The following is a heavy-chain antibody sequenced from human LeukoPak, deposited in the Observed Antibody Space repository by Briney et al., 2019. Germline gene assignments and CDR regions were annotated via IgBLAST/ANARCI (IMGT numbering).Heavy chain of an antibody. J-gene: IGHJ4*02. V-gene: IGHV7-4-1*02. CDR1: GYTFTSYA. Sequence: ASVTVSCKASGYTFTSYAMNWVRQAPGQGLEWMGWINTNTGNPTYAQGFTGRFVFSLDTSVSTAYLQISSLKAEDTAVYYCARATPPYSSSWYEDLVERGLDYWGQGTLVTVSS. CDR2: INTNTGNP. CDR3: ARATPPYSSSWYEDLVERGLDY. D-gene: IGHD6-13*01.